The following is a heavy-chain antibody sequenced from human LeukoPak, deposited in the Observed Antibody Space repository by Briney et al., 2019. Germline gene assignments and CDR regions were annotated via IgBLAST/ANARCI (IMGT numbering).Heavy chain of an antibody. CDR2: ISYDGSNK. CDR1: GFTFSSYA. D-gene: IGHD3-10*01. Sequence: SGGSLRLSCAASGFTFSSYAMSWVRQAPGKGLEWVAVISYDGSNKYYADSVKGRFTISRDNSKNTLYLQMNSLRAEDTAVYYCAKVFYGSGSYYFDYWGQGTLVTVSS. J-gene: IGHJ4*02. V-gene: IGHV3-30*18. CDR3: AKVFYGSGSYYFDY.